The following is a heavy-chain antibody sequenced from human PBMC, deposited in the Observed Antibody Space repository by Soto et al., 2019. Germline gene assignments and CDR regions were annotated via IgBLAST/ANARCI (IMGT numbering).Heavy chain of an antibody. V-gene: IGHV3-7*03. CDR3: AAGAVARR. J-gene: IGHJ4*02. Sequence: GGSLRLSCAASGFTFSGYWMNWVRQAPGKGLEWVANIKQDGGEKYYVDSVKGRFTITRDMSTSTAYMELSSLRSEDTAVYYCAAGAVARRWGQGTLVTVSS. CDR1: GFTFSGYW. CDR2: IKQDGGEK. D-gene: IGHD2-15*01.